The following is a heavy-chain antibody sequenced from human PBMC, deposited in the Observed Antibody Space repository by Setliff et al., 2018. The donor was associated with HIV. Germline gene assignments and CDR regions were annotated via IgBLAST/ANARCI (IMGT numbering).Heavy chain of an antibody. D-gene: IGHD6-13*01. CDR3: ATLRQQLITGWFDP. V-gene: IGHV3-23*01. CDR1: GFIFNAYA. CDR2: IVGSGAGK. J-gene: IGHJ5*02. Sequence: GGSLRLSCAASGFIFNAYAMHWVRQAPGKGLEWVSGIVGSGAGKYYADSVKGRFTISRDTSKNTLYLQMNSLRAEDTAVYYCATLRQQLITGWFDPWGQGTLVTVSS.